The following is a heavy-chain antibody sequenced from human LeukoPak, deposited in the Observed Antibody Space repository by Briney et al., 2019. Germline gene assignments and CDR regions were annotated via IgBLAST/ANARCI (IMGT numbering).Heavy chain of an antibody. J-gene: IGHJ5*02. V-gene: IGHV1-69*05. CDR3: ARVGGSSTGGDWFDP. D-gene: IGHD1-26*01. CDR1: GGTFSSYA. Sequence: ASVKVSCKASGGTFSSYAISWVRQAPGQGLEWMGGIIPIFGTANYAQEFQGRVTITTDESTSTAYMELSSLRSEDTAVYYCARVGGSSTGGDWFDPWGQGTLVTVSS. CDR2: IIPIFGTA.